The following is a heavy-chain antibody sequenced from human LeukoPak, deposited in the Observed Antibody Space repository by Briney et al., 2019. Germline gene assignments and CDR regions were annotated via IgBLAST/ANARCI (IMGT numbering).Heavy chain of an antibody. Sequence: GGSLRLPCSASGFTFSTRPMHWVRQAPGKGLEYVSGSSANGGSTYYADSVKGRFIISRDNSKNTVYLQMSSLRPEDTAVYYCVNQISGWVYWGQGTLVTVSS. CDR2: SSANGGST. CDR1: GFTFSTRP. J-gene: IGHJ4*02. V-gene: IGHV3-64D*06. D-gene: IGHD6-19*01. CDR3: VNQISGWVY.